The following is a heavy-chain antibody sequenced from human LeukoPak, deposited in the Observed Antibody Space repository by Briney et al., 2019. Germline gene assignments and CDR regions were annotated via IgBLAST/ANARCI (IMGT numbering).Heavy chain of an antibody. D-gene: IGHD3-22*01. Sequence: GGSPRLSCAASGVTLSDHHMDWVRQAPGKGLEWVGRTRDKARGYTTEYAASVKGRFTISRDDSKTLVYLQMKNLKTEDTAVYFCARDGKEGDNSAFDIWGQGTVVTVSS. V-gene: IGHV3-72*01. CDR1: GVTLSDHH. J-gene: IGHJ3*02. CDR3: ARDGKEGDNSAFDI. CDR2: TRDKARGYTT.